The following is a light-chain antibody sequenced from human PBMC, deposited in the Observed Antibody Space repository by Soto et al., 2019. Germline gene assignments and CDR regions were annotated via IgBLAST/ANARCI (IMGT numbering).Light chain of an antibody. CDR2: DAS. J-gene: IGKJ4*01. CDR3: QQYNKWPPLT. Sequence: EVVMTQSPATLSVSPGERVTLSCRASQSVSSDLARYQKKPGQAPRLLIYDASIRATGITARFSGGGSGTEFTLIISSLQSEDFAVYYCQQYNKWPPLTFGGGTKVEIK. CDR1: QSVSSD. V-gene: IGKV3-15*01.